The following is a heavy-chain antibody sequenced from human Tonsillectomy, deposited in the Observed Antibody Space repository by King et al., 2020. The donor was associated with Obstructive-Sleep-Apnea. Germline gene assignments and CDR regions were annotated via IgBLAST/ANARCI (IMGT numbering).Heavy chain of an antibody. Sequence: DVQLVESGGGLVQPGGSLRLSCAASGFTLRTYAMSWVRQAPGKGLEWVSAIRGSDTIRGRGGRTDYADSVKGRFTISRDNSKDTLYLQMNSLRAEDTDVYYCARVRGGYYYIDAFDIWGQGTMVTVSS. CDR3: ARVRGGYYYIDAFDI. J-gene: IGHJ3*02. D-gene: IGHD3-22*01. CDR1: GFTLRTYA. V-gene: IGHV3-23*04. CDR2: IRGSDTIRGRGGRT.